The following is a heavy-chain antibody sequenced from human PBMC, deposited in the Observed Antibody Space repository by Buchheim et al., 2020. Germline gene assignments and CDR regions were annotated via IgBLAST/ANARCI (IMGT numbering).Heavy chain of an antibody. CDR1: GFTFSSYG. V-gene: IGHV3-30*18. D-gene: IGHD4-23*01. Sequence: QVQLVESGGGVVQPGRSLRLSCAASGFTFSSYGMHWVRQAPGKGLEWVAVISYDGSNKYYADSVKGRFTISRDNSKNTLYLQMNSLGAEDTAVYYCAKDYGGNSHYYGMDVWGQGTT. CDR3: AKDYGGNSHYYGMDV. CDR2: ISYDGSNK. J-gene: IGHJ6*02.